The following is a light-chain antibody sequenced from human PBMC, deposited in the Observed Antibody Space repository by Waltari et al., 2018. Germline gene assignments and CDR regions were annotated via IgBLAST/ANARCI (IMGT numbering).Light chain of an antibody. J-gene: IGLJ3*02. CDR3: AAWDDSLNGPV. V-gene: IGLV1-44*01. Sequence: QSVLTQPPSSSGTPGQRVTIPCSGSSSTIGTNTVNWYRQLPGTAPKLLIYRNDQRPSGVPDRFSGSKSGTSASLAISGLQSEDEADYYCAAWDDSLNGPVSGGGTKLTVV. CDR1: SSTIGTNT. CDR2: RND.